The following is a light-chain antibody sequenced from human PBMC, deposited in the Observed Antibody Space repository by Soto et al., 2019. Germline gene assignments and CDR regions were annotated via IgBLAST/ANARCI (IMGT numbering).Light chain of an antibody. CDR3: SSYAGSNNLGV. CDR2: EVS. CDR1: SSDVGGYNY. Sequence: QSALTQPPSASGSPGQSVTISCTGTSSDVGGYNYVSGYQQHPGKAPKLMIYEVSKRPSGVPDRFSGSKSGNTASLTVSGLQAEDEADYYCSSYAGSNNLGVFGTGTKLTVL. J-gene: IGLJ1*01. V-gene: IGLV2-8*01.